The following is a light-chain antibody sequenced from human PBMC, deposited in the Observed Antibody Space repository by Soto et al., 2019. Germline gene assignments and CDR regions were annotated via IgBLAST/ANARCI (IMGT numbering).Light chain of an antibody. Sequence: QSVLTQPPSVSGAPGQRVTISCTGSSSNVGAGYDVHWYQQLPGTAPKLLIYGNSNRPSRVPDRFSGSKSGTSASLAITGLRAEDVADYYCQSYDSSLSGWVFGGGTKLTVL. CDR2: GNS. CDR1: SSNVGAGYD. CDR3: QSYDSSLSGWV. J-gene: IGLJ3*02. V-gene: IGLV1-40*01.